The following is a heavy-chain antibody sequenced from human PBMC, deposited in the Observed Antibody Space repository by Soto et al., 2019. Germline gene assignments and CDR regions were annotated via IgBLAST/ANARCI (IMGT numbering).Heavy chain of an antibody. D-gene: IGHD2-2*02. Sequence: QVQLVQSGAEVKKPGASVKVSCKASGYTFTSYDINWVRQATGQGLECMGWMNPNSGNTGYAQKFQGRVTMTRNTSISTAYMELSSLRSEDTAVYYCARGYEDCSSTSCYNYYYYGMDFWGQGTTVTVSS. CDR1: GYTFTSYD. CDR3: ARGYEDCSSTSCYNYYYYGMDF. CDR2: MNPNSGNT. V-gene: IGHV1-8*01. J-gene: IGHJ6*02.